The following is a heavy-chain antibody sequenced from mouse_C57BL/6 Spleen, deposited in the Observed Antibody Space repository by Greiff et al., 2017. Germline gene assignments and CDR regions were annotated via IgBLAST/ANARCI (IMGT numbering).Heavy chain of an antibody. D-gene: IGHD2-5*01. CDR1: GYTFTDYA. CDR2: ISTYYGDA. Sequence: QVQLKESGPELVRPGVSVKISCKGSGYTFTDYAMHWVKQSHAKSLEWIGVISTYYGDASYNQKFKDKATMTVDKSSSTAYMELARLTSEDSAVYYCARKRAYSNPRYWYFDVWGTGTTVTVSS. J-gene: IGHJ1*03. V-gene: IGHV1-67*01. CDR3: ARKRAYSNPRYWYFDV.